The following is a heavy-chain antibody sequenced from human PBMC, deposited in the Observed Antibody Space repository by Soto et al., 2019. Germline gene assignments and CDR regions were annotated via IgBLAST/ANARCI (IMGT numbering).Heavy chain of an antibody. D-gene: IGHD1-26*01. J-gene: IGHJ3*02. CDR3: ATSYEATGRDAFDI. V-gene: IGHV4-39*01. CDR1: GGSISGSSNY. Sequence: QLQLQESGPGLVKPSETLSLTCAVSGGSISGSSNYWGWIRQPPGKGLEWIGSVSYSGRTNYNPSLRSRLTVSIDTSNSHFSLKLSSVSATDTAIYYCATSYEATGRDAFDIWGPGTMVTVSS. CDR2: VSYSGRT.